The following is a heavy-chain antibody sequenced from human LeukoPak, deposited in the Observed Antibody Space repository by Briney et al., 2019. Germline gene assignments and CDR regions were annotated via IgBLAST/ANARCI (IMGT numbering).Heavy chain of an antibody. V-gene: IGHV3-74*01. J-gene: IGHJ4*02. CDR1: GFTFSNYW. D-gene: IGHD1-20*01. CDR2: INSDGSST. Sequence: TGGSLRLSCAASGFTFSNYWMHWVRQSPGKGLVWVSLINSDGSSTTYADSVKGRFTISRDNAKNTLHLQMNSLRVEDTAVYYCTRDRSNWNDGDCWGRGTLVTVSS. CDR3: TRDRSNWNDGDC.